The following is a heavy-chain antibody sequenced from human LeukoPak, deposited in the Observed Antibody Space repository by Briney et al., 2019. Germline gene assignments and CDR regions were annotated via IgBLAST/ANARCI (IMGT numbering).Heavy chain of an antibody. CDR2: ISAYNGNT. D-gene: IGHD4-17*01. V-gene: IGHV1-18*01. CDR1: GYTFTSYG. Sequence: ASVKVSCKASGYTFTSYGISWVRQAPGQGLNWMGWISAYNGNTNYAQKLQGRVTMTTDTSTSTAYMELRSLRSDDTAVYYCALVDRGDYAGYWGQGTLVTVSS. CDR3: ALVDRGDYAGY. J-gene: IGHJ4*02.